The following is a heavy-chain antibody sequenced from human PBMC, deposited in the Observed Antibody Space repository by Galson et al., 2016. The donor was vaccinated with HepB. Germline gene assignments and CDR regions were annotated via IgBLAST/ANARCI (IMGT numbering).Heavy chain of an antibody. D-gene: IGHD5-24*01. J-gene: IGHJ4*02. Sequence: SETLSLTCAVSGDSISSNIWWTWVRQPPGKGLEWIGEVFHSGSPKYNPSLKSRVTMSVDKSKNQFSLELTTVTAADTAVYYCARVSSGDGYNLGALDFWGQGTLVTVSS. CDR3: ARVSSGDGYNLGALDF. CDR1: GDSISSNIW. V-gene: IGHV4-4*02. CDR2: VFHSGSP.